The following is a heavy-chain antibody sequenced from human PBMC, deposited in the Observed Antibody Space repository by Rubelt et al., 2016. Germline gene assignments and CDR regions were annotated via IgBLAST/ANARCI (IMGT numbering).Heavy chain of an antibody. CDR1: GDSISGYY. V-gene: IGHV4-34*01. D-gene: IGHD6-13*01. J-gene: IGHJ4*02. CDR3: TKHRGVPNSSLLES. CDR2: IRHSGTT. Sequence: QVRVQQWGAGLLKPSETLALICTVSGDSISGYYWGWIRRSPGKGLEWIGIIRHSGTTYYNPSLKSRVTMSVDTSKNQIALRLTSVTAADTAVYYCTKHRGVPNSSLLESWGQGSLVTVSS.